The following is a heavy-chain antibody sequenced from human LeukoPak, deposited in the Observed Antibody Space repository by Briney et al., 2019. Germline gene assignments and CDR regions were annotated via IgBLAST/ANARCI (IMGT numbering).Heavy chain of an antibody. V-gene: IGHV4-38-2*02. CDR2: IYHSGST. CDR1: GYSISSGYY. J-gene: IGHJ4*02. D-gene: IGHD2-2*01. Sequence: NTSETLSLTCTVSGYSISSGYYWGWIRQPPGKGLEWIGSIYHSGSTYYNPSLQGRISISVDTSKKQFSLQLSCVTAPDTAVYYCARAHLEPAEFDYWGQGTLVTVSS. CDR3: ARAHLEPAEFDY.